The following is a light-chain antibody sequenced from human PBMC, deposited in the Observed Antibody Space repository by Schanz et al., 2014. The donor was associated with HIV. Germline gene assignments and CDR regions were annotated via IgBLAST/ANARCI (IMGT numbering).Light chain of an antibody. CDR2: DVT. J-gene: IGLJ1*01. CDR3: SSYAGNNKLGV. CDR1: SSDVGGYDF. V-gene: IGLV2-14*01. Sequence: QSALTQPASVSGSPGQSINISCTGTSSDVGGYDFVSWYQQHPGKAPKLMIFDVTDRPSGVSSRFSGSKSGNTASLTVSGLQAEDEAVYYCSSYAGNNKLGVFGTGTKLTVL.